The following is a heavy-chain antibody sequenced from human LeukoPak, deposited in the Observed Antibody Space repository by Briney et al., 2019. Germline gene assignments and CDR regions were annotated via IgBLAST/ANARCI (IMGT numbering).Heavy chain of an antibody. Sequence: KASETLSLTCTVSDESITSTTYYWGWIRQPPWKGLEWIGSIDYDGNTHYNPSLNSRVTISLETSKSQFSLRLNSVTAADTAVYYCARSSSGSGSYYNGPYYYYYYMDVWGKGTTVTVSS. V-gene: IGHV4-39*01. CDR2: IDYDGNT. J-gene: IGHJ6*03. CDR3: ARSSSGSGSYYNGPYYYYYYMDV. D-gene: IGHD3-10*01. CDR1: DESITSTTYY.